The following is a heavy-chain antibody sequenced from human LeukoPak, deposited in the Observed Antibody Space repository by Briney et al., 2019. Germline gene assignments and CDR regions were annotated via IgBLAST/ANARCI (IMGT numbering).Heavy chain of an antibody. D-gene: IGHD3-10*01. CDR1: GASISGSGYY. CDR2: IYYSGST. Sequence: PSETLSLTCAVSGASISGSGYYLGWIRQPPGKGLEWIGSIYYSGSTYYNPSLKSRVTISVDTSKNQFSLKLSSVTAADTAVYYCARRGFGELLSFDPWGQGTLVTVSS. J-gene: IGHJ5*02. V-gene: IGHV4-39*01. CDR3: ARRGFGELLSFDP.